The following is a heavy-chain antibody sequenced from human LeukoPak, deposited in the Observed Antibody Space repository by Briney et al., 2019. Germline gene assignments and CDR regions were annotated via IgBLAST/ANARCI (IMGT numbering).Heavy chain of an antibody. CDR1: GGTFSSYA. CDR3: ARELSYCGGDCYSIPDY. CDR2: IIPIFGIA. D-gene: IGHD2-21*02. Sequence: GASVKVSCEASGGTFSSYAISWVRQAPGQGLEWMGRIIPIFGIANYAQKFQGRVTITADKSTSTAYMELSSLRSEDTAVYYCARELSYCGGDCYSIPDYWGQGTLVTVSS. J-gene: IGHJ4*02. V-gene: IGHV1-69*04.